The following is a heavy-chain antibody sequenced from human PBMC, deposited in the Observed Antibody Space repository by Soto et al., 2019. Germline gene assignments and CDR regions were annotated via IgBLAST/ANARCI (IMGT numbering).Heavy chain of an antibody. CDR1: GGSISSYY. CDR2: IYYSGST. J-gene: IGHJ6*02. Sequence: SETLSLTCTVSGGSISSYYWSWIRQPPGKGLEWIGYIYYSGSTNYNPSLKSRVTISVDTSKNQFSLKLSSVTAADTAVYYCARFIGMGAAAGLGYYYYGMDVWGQGTTVTVS. V-gene: IGHV4-59*01. D-gene: IGHD6-13*01. CDR3: ARFIGMGAAAGLGYYYYGMDV.